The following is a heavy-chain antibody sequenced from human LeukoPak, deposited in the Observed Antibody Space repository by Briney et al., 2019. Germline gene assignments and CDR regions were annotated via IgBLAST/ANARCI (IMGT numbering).Heavy chain of an antibody. CDR3: ARDQGPYYGSGSPYFDL. Sequence: GGSLRLSCAASGFTFSNYGMSWVRQAPGKGLEWVSAISGSGDSTYYADSVKGRFTISRDNSKNTLYLQMNSLRAEDTAVYYCARDQGPYYGSGSPYFDLWGRGTLVTVSS. D-gene: IGHD3-10*01. CDR2: ISGSGDST. V-gene: IGHV3-23*01. J-gene: IGHJ2*01. CDR1: GFTFSNYG.